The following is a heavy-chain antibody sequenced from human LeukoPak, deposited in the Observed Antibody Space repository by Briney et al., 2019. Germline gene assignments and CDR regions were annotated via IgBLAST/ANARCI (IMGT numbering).Heavy chain of an antibody. CDR3: ARAVAVAGTDY. CDR1: GFTFSSYW. Sequence: PGGSLRLSCAASGFTFSSYWTHWVRQAPGKGLVWIARINSDGYSISYADSVKGRFTISRDNTKNTLYLQMNSLRAEDTAVYYCARAVAVAGTDYWGQGILVTVSS. V-gene: IGHV3-74*01. CDR2: INSDGYSI. J-gene: IGHJ4*02. D-gene: IGHD6-19*01.